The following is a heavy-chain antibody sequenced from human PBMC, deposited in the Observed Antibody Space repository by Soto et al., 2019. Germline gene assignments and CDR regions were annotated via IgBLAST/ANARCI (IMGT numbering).Heavy chain of an antibody. CDR3: ATEDTAMAEPDYYGMDV. CDR2: FDPEDGET. CDR1: GYTLTELS. V-gene: IGHV1-24*01. Sequence: GASVKVSCKVSGYTLTELSMHWVRQAPGKGLEWMGGFDPEDGETIYAQKFQGRVTMTEDTSTDTAYMELSSLRSEDTAVYYCATEDTAMAEPDYYGMDVWGQWTTVTVSS. D-gene: IGHD5-18*01. J-gene: IGHJ6*02.